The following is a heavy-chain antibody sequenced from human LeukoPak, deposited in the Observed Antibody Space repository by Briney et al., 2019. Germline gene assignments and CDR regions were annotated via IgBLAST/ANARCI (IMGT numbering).Heavy chain of an antibody. J-gene: IGHJ6*02. V-gene: IGHV1-46*01. CDR3: ARPSRSNWFYYYGMDV. CDR2: INADGDKT. CDR1: GYTLTEAS. D-gene: IGHD6-13*01. Sequence: GASVKVSCKVSGYTLTEASMHWVRQAPGQGLEWMGVINADGDKTTYAEKFRGRLTLTTDTSTTSVYMELSSLRSEDTAVYFCARPSRSNWFYYYGMDVWGPGTTVIVSS.